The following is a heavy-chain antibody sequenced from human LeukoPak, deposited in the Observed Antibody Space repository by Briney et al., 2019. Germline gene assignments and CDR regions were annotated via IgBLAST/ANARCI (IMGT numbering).Heavy chain of an antibody. V-gene: IGHV1-69*13. J-gene: IGHJ4*02. D-gene: IGHD3-9*01. CDR3: ARDHQYDILTGYYV. Sequence: GASVKVSCKASGYTFTGYYMHWVRQAPGQGLEWMGGIIPIFGTANYAQKFQGRVTIIADESTSTAYMELSSLRSEDTAVYYCARDHQYDILTGYYVWGQGTLVTVSS. CDR1: GYTFTGYY. CDR2: IIPIFGTA.